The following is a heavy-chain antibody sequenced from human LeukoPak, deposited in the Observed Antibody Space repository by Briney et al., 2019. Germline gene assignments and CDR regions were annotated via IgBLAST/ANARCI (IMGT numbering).Heavy chain of an antibody. CDR3: ARGGPSYDAFDI. CDR2: ISSSSSYI. J-gene: IGHJ3*02. V-gene: IGHV3-21*01. Sequence: GRSLRLSCAASGFTFTDYSMHWVRQVPGKGLEWVSSISSSSSYIYYADSVKGRFTISRDNAKNSLYLQMNSLRAEDTAVYYCARGGPSYDAFDIWGQGTMVTVSS. CDR1: GFTFTDYS. D-gene: IGHD3-10*01.